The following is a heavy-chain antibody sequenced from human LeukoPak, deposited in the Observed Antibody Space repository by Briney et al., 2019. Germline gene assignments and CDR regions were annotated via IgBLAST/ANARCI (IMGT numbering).Heavy chain of an antibody. CDR3: ARDLIGTDAFDI. D-gene: IGHD3-16*01. CDR1: GYTFTGYY. V-gene: IGHV1-2*02. J-gene: IGHJ3*02. Sequence: GASMRVSCKASGYTFTGYYMHWVRQAPGQGLEWMGWINPNSGGTNYAQKFQGRVTMTRDTSISTAYMELSRRRSDDTAVYYCARDLIGTDAFDIWGQGTMVTVSS. CDR2: INPNSGGT.